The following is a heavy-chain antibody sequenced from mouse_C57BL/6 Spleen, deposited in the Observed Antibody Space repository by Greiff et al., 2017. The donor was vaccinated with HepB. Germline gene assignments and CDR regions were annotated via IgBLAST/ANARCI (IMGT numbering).Heavy chain of an antibody. CDR3: AREALGLRYFDY. J-gene: IGHJ2*01. D-gene: IGHD4-1*01. CDR2: IYPRSGNT. CDR1: GYTFTSYG. V-gene: IGHV1-81*01. Sequence: QVQLQQSGAELARPGASVKLSCKASGYTFTSYGISWVKQRTGQGLEWIGEIYPRSGNTYYNEKFKGKATLTADKSSSTAYMELRSLTSEDSAVYFCAREALGLRYFDYWGQGTTLTVSS.